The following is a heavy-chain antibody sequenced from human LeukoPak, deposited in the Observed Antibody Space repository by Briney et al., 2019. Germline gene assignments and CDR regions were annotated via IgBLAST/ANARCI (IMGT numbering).Heavy chain of an antibody. CDR1: GFTFSNAW. D-gene: IGHD2-15*01. Sequence: GSLRLSCAASGFTFSNAWMNWVRQPPGKGLEWIAEIHHTGLTNYNPSLKSRVTISVDESKNQFSLELSSVTAADTAVYYCASQGSYHFYFDYWGQGALVTVSS. V-gene: IGHV4-4*02. CDR2: IHHTGLT. CDR3: ASQGSYHFYFDY. J-gene: IGHJ4*02.